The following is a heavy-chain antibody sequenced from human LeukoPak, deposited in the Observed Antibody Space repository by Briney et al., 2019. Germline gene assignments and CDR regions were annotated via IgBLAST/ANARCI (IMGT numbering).Heavy chain of an antibody. CDR3: AKSGDGYRFDY. D-gene: IGHD5-24*01. J-gene: IGHJ4*02. CDR2: IRHDGSKK. V-gene: IGHV3-30*02. Sequence: PGGSLRLSCAASGFTSSSDGMHWVRQAPGKGLEWVAFIRHDGSKKYYADSVKGRFTTSRDNSKNTLDLQMNSLRPEDTAVYYCAKSGDGYRFDYWGQGTLVTVSS. CDR1: GFTSSSDG.